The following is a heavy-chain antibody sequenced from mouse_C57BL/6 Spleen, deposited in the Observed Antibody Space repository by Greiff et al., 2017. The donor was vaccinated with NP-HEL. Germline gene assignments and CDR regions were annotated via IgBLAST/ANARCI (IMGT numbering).Heavy chain of an antibody. CDR2: IYPGSGST. Sequence: VQLQQSGAELVKPGASVKMSCKASGYTFTSYWITWVKQRPGQGLEWIGDIYPGSGSTNYNEKFKSKATLTVDTSSSTAYMQLSSLTSEDSAVYYCARGVYWDAMDYWGQGTSVTVSS. CDR3: ARGVYWDAMDY. CDR1: GYTFTSYW. V-gene: IGHV1-55*01. J-gene: IGHJ4*01. D-gene: IGHD4-1*01.